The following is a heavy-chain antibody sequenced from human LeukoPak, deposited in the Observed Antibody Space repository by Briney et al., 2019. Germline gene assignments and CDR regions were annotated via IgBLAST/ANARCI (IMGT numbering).Heavy chain of an antibody. CDR1: GGSISSYY. CDR3: ASNLGGSNGAFDI. J-gene: IGHJ3*02. V-gene: IGHV4-59*08. CDR2: IHYSGST. Sequence: SETLSLTCTVSGGSISSYYWNWIRQPPGKGLEWIGFIHYSGSTNYNPSLKSRVTISVDTSKNHFSLKLSSVTAADTAVYYCASNLGGSNGAFDIWGQGTMVTVSS. D-gene: IGHD2-15*01.